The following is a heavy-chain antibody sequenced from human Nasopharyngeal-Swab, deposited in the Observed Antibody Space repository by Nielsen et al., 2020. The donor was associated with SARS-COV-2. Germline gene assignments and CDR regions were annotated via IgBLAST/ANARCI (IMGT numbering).Heavy chain of an antibody. V-gene: IGHV3-73*01. J-gene: IGHJ4*02. Sequence: GGSLRLSCAASGFTFRDSAIHWVRQASGKGLEWFGLIRSKGNNYATAYAASVKGRFTIFRDDPTNTAFLQMNSLKTEDTAVYYCTRCGGGCYSGRDYWGQGTLVTVSS. CDR2: IRSKGNNYAT. CDR3: TRCGGGCYSGRDY. CDR1: GFTFRDSA. D-gene: IGHD2-15*01.